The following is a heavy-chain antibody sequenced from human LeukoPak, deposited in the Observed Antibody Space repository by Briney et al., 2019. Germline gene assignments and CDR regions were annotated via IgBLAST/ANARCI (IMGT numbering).Heavy chain of an antibody. CDR1: GFPFSSYW. Sequence: GGSLRLSCVASGFPFSSYWMTWVRQAPGRGLERVANIKQDGSKKSYVDSVKGRFTISRDNAKNSLYLQMNSLRAEDTAIYYCTRVGYIDEGIDYWGQGTLVTVSS. V-gene: IGHV3-7*04. D-gene: IGHD5-24*01. J-gene: IGHJ4*02. CDR3: TRVGYIDEGIDY. CDR2: IKQDGSKK.